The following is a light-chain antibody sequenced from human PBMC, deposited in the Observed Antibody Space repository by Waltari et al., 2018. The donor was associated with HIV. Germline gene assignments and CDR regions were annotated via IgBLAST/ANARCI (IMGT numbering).Light chain of an antibody. V-gene: IGKV1-39*01. CDR1: QSNSAY. CDR3: QQSYPAPWT. Sequence: DIQMTQSQPSLSASVGDRVTNTCRASQSNSAYLCWYQQKPRKAPKLLISDSSSLQRGVSSRFSGCPSVTDFTLTICSLPPEPFAPYYCQQSYPAPWTFGQGTKVEIK. J-gene: IGKJ1*01. CDR2: DSS.